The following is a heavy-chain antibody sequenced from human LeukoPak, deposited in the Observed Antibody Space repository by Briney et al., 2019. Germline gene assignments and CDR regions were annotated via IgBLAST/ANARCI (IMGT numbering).Heavy chain of an antibody. CDR1: GYSLTTYG. D-gene: IGHD6-6*01. CDR3: ARLIESRISSRVFDI. V-gene: IGHV1-18*01. CDR2: ITTYNGNA. J-gene: IGHJ3*02. Sequence: ASVNVSFKASGYSLTTYGITWVRQAPGQGLEWMGWITTYNGNANYAQKLQVRVTMTTYTSTDTACMELGSLRTDDPAVYYCARLIESRISSRVFDIWGQGTMVTVSS.